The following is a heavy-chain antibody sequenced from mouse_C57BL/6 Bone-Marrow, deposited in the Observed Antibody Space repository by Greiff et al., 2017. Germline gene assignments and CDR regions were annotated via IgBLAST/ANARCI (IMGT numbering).Heavy chain of an antibody. CDR1: GFNFKGYC. V-gene: IGHV14-4*01. CDR3: STVVHY. J-gene: IGHJ2*01. CDR2: IDPGNGDT. D-gene: IGHD1-1*01. Sequence: VQLQQSGAELVRPGASVKLSCTASGFNFKGYCMHWVKQRPEQGLEWIGWIDPGNGDTEYDSKFQGKATITADTSSNTAYMQLSILTSEDTAVYYCSTVVHYWGKGPTRTVSS.